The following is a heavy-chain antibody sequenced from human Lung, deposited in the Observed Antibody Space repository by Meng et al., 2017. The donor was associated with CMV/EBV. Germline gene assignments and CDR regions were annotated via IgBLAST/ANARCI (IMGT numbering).Heavy chain of an antibody. CDR2: ITSSSSYI. J-gene: IGHJ3*02. Sequence: LSLTCAASGFTFSTLSMNWVRQAPGKGLEWVSFITSSSSYIYYADSVRGRFTISRDNAKKSLYPQMNSLRAEDTAVYYCAIYCSTTTCPPGHEAFDIWGQGXMVTVSS. D-gene: IGHD2-2*01. CDR1: GFTFSTLS. CDR3: AIYCSTTTCPPGHEAFDI. V-gene: IGHV3-21*01.